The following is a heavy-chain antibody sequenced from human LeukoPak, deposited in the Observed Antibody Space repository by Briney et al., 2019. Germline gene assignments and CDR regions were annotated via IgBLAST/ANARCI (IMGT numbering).Heavy chain of an antibody. CDR1: GYTFSSHG. CDR2: ISSYNGQT. Sequence: ASVKVSCKASGYTFSSHGFSWVRQAPGHGREWMGWISSYNGQTNYAQIFQGRVTLTTDASTSTAYMELQSPRSDDTAVYYCARGGDVFDVWGQGTMVTVSS. CDR3: ARGGDVFDV. V-gene: IGHV1-18*01. D-gene: IGHD3-16*01. J-gene: IGHJ3*01.